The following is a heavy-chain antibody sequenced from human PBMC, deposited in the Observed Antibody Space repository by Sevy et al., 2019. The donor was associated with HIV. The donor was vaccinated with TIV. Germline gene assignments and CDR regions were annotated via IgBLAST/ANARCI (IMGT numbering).Heavy chain of an antibody. D-gene: IGHD2-21*02. CDR2: IWYDGSNK. J-gene: IGHJ6*02. V-gene: IGHV3-33*01. CDR3: ARAALEVTNHDGMDV. CDR1: GFTFSSYG. Sequence: GGSLRLSCAASGFTFSSYGMHWVRQAPGKGLEWVAVIWYDGSNKYYADSVKGRFTISRDNSKNTLYLQMNSLRAEDTAVYYCARAALEVTNHDGMDVWGQGTTVTVSS.